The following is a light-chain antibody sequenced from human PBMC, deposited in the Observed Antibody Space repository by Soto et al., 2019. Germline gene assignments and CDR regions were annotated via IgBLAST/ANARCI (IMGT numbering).Light chain of an antibody. CDR3: CSYVTTPEI. J-gene: IGLJ1*01. CDR1: SSNIGAGYD. V-gene: IGLV1-40*01. CDR2: GNS. Sequence: QSVLTQPPSVSGAPGQRVTISCTGSSSNIGAGYDVHWYQQLPGTAPKLLIYGNSNRPSGVPDRFSGSNSGNTASLTISGLQAEDEADYYCCSYVTTPEIFGTGTKLTVL.